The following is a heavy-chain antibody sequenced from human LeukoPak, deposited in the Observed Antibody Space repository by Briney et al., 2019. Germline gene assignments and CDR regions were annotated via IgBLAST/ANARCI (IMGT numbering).Heavy chain of an antibody. CDR2: TYHSGST. Sequence: PSETLSLTCAVSGGSISITNWWDWVRQPPGKGLEWIGDTYHSGSTNYNPSLKSRVTISVDKSKNQFSLRLSSVTAADTAVYYCARGPRYYDRSGPIFDYWGQGTLVTVSS. CDR1: GGSISITNW. V-gene: IGHV4-4*02. D-gene: IGHD3-22*01. CDR3: ARGPRYYDRSGPIFDY. J-gene: IGHJ4*02.